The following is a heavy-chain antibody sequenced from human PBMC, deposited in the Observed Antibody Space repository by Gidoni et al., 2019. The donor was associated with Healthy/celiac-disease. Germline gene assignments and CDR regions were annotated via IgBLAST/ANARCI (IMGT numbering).Heavy chain of an antibody. CDR3: VSRAPAAIGSTFDY. Sequence: QVQLVQSGAAVQKPGASVKVSCKASGYTFTGYYMHWVRQAPGQGLEWMGWINPNSGGTNYAQKFQGRVTMTRDTSISTAYMELSRLRSDDTAVYYCVSRAPAAIGSTFDYWGQGTLVTVSS. CDR1: GYTFTGYY. D-gene: IGHD2-2*02. CDR2: INPNSGGT. V-gene: IGHV1-2*02. J-gene: IGHJ4*02.